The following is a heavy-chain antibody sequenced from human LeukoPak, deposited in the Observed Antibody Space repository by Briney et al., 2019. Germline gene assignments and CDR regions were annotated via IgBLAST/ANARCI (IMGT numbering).Heavy chain of an antibody. CDR3: AKDIGNSGWSPAVDY. J-gene: IGHJ4*02. Sequence: GGSLRLSCAASGFTFSSYAMHWVRQAPGKGLEWVAVISYDGSNKYYADSVKGRFTISRDNSKNTLYLQMNSLRAEDTALYYCAKDIGNSGWSPAVDYWGQGTLVTVSS. V-gene: IGHV3-30-3*01. D-gene: IGHD6-19*01. CDR2: ISYDGSNK. CDR1: GFTFSSYA.